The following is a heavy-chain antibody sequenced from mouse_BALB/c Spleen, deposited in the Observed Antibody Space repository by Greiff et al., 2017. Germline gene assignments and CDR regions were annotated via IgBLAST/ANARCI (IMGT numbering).Heavy chain of an antibody. V-gene: IGHV5-17*02. CDR1: GFTFSSFG. CDR3: ARGDYYGSSYPLYYAMDY. Sequence: EVQLVESGGGLVQPGGSRKLSCAASGFTFSSFGMQWVRQAPEKGLEWVAYISSGSSTIYYADTVKGRFTISRDNPKNTLFLQMTSLRSEDTAMYYCARGDYYGSSYPLYYAMDYWGQGTSVTVSS. D-gene: IGHD1-1*01. J-gene: IGHJ4*01. CDR2: ISSGSSTI.